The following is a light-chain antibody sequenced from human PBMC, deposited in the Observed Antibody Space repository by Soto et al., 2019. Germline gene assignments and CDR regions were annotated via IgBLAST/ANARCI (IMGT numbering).Light chain of an antibody. V-gene: IGKV3-20*01. CDR1: QRISASY. Sequence: EIVLTQSPGTLSLSPGERATFSCRASQRISASYVAWYKQKPGQAPRLVIYGGSNRATGIPDRFSGSGSGTDFPLTISRLEPEDFALYFCQQSGSSPWTFGQGTKVQIK. CDR2: GGS. CDR3: QQSGSSPWT. J-gene: IGKJ1*01.